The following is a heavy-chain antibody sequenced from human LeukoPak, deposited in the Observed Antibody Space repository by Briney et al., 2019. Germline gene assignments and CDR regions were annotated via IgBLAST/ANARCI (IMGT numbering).Heavy chain of an antibody. J-gene: IGHJ4*02. CDR2: ISGGGETT. CDR1: GFTFNNYA. V-gene: IGHV3-23*01. D-gene: IGHD4-17*01. CDR3: ARDYADYVGYFFFDY. Sequence: GGSLRLSCAASGFTFNNYAMNWVRQAPGKGLEWVSSISGGGETTYYADTAKGRFTISRDNSQNTLYLQMNGLRAEDTAVYYCARDYADYVGYFFFDYWGQGTLVTVSS.